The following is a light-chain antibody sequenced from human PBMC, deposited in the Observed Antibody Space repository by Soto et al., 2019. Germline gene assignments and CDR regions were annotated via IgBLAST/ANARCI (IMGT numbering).Light chain of an antibody. J-gene: IGKJ1*01. CDR1: QTVERW. CDR3: QQYKDHVWT. Sequence: DIQMTQSPSTLPASVGDRVTISCRASQTVERWLAWYQQKPGKAPKLLISDVSTLERGVPSRFSGSGSATEFTLTISVLQSDDFATYYCQQYKDHVWTFGQGTKV. CDR2: DVS. V-gene: IGKV1-5*01.